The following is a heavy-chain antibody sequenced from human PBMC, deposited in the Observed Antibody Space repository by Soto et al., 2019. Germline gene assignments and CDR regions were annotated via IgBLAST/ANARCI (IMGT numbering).Heavy chain of an antibody. D-gene: IGHD3-10*01. CDR1: GGIFSTYA. CDR2: IIPLFGTP. J-gene: IGHJ4*02. V-gene: IGHV1-69*01. Sequence: QVQLVQSGAEVKKPGSSVKVSCKASGGIFSTYAISWWRQDPGQGLEWMGGIIPLFGTPNYGQRFQGRLTITEDESTITGYWGLCRLGSEDTAVYYWERDRCDYGSENYYDPSDFWGQETLGTVSS. CDR3: ERDRCDYGSENYYDPSDF.